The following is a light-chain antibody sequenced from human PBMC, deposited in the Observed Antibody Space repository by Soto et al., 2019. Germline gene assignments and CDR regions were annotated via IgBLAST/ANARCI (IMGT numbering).Light chain of an antibody. V-gene: IGKV1-9*01. CDR2: AAS. CDR3: QQLNSYSLT. J-gene: IGKJ4*01. CDR1: QGIRTY. Sequence: DIQLTQSPSFLSASVGDRVTITCRASQGIRTYLAWYQQKPGKAPNLLVYAASTLQSGVPSRFSGSGSGTEFTLTISSLQPEYFASYYCQQLNSYSLTFGGGTKVEI.